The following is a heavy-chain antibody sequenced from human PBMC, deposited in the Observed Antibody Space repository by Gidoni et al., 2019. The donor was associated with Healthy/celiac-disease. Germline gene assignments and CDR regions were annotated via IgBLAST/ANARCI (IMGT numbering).Heavy chain of an antibody. J-gene: IGHJ5*02. CDR2: IYTSGST. V-gene: IGHV4-61*02. CDR3: ARSLPYSSSSWFDP. CDR1: GGSISSGSYY. Sequence: VKPSQTLSLTCTVSGGSISSGSYYWSWIRQPAGKGLEWIGRIYTSGSTNYNPSLKSRVTISVDTSKNQFSLKLSSVTAADTAVYYCARSLPYSSSSWFDPWGQGTLVTVSS. D-gene: IGHD6-13*01.